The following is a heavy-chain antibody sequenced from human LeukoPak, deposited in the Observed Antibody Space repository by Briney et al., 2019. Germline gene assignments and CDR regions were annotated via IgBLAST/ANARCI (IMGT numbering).Heavy chain of an antibody. CDR2: ISHDGSNK. V-gene: IGHV3-30*04. D-gene: IGHD5-12*01. CDR1: EFTFRKHA. Sequence: PGRSLRLSCAASEFTFRKHAMHWVRQAPGKGLEWVAVISHDGSNKYYADSVKGRFTISRDNSKNTLYLQMNSLRAEDTAVYYCAKDLGYSGYDPRALDDAFDIWGQGTMVTVSS. J-gene: IGHJ3*02. CDR3: AKDLGYSGYDPRALDDAFDI.